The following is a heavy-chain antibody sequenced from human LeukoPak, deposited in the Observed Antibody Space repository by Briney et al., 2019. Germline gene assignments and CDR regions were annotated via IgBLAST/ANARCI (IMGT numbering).Heavy chain of an antibody. D-gene: IGHD2-21*01. J-gene: IGHJ3*01. CDR2: IWYDGSNK. CDR1: GFTFSSYG. CDR3: AKGKVNHDGALDA. V-gene: IGHV3-33*06. Sequence: GGSLRLSCAASGFTFSSYGMHWVRQAPGKGLEWVAVIWYDGSNKYYADSVKGRFTISRDNSKNTLYLQMNSLRAEDTAVYYCAKGKVNHDGALDAWGQGTLVTVSS.